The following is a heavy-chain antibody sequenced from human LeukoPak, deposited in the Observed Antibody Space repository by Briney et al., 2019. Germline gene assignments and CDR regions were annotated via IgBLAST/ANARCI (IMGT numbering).Heavy chain of an antibody. CDR3: GTSSDWYGYDY. Sequence: SETLSLTCTVSGGSISGYYWSWIRQPPGKGLEWIGYIYHSGSTNYNPSLKSRVTISVDTSKNQFSLKLSSVTAADTAVYYCGTSSDWYGYDYWGQGTLVTVSS. D-gene: IGHD6-19*01. CDR1: GGSISGYY. CDR2: IYHSGST. V-gene: IGHV4-59*08. J-gene: IGHJ4*02.